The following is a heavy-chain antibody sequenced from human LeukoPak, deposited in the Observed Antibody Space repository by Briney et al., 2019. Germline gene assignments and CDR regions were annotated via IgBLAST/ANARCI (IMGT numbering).Heavy chain of an antibody. Sequence: GGSLRLSCAASGFTFSSYAMSWVRQAPGKGLEWVAATSGSGGSTNYADTVKGRFTISRDNSKNTLFLQMNSLRAEDTAVYDCAKGGNWNYQYYFDYWGQGTLVTVSS. D-gene: IGHD1-7*01. CDR3: AKGGNWNYQYYFDY. CDR1: GFTFSSYA. J-gene: IGHJ4*02. CDR2: TSGSGGST. V-gene: IGHV3-23*01.